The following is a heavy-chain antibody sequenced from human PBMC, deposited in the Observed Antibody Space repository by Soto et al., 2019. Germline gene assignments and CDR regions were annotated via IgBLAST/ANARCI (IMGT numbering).Heavy chain of an antibody. CDR1: GFTFRNYW. D-gene: IGHD3-16*01. CDR3: ASNYAYAEGYYFYGIDV. V-gene: IGHV3-74*01. CDR2: VNSDGDTT. Sequence: EVQLVESGGGLVQPGGSLRLSCAASGFTFRNYWMHWVRQAPGKGLVWGSRVNSDGDTTYYAGSVKGRFTISRDNAKNTLHLQMNSLGAEDTAVYYCASNYAYAEGYYFYGIDVWGQGTTVTVSS. J-gene: IGHJ6*02.